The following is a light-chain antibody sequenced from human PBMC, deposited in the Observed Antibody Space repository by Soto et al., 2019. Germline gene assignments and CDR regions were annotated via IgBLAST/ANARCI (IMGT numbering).Light chain of an antibody. CDR2: AAS. V-gene: IGKV1-5*01. CDR3: QQYNSYWYT. Sequence: IQLPHFSSTLSASVGARVTITCRAGQDIDISLAWFQQRPGEAPKLLIFAASGLESGVPSTFSGSGSGTEFTLTISSVQPDDFATYYCQQYNSYWYTLGQGTRLEI. J-gene: IGKJ5*01. CDR1: QDIDIS.